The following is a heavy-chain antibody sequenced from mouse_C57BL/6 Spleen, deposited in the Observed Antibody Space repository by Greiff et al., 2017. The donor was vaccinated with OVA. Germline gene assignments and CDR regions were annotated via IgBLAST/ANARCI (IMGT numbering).Heavy chain of an antibody. CDR2: IDPEDGET. V-gene: IGHV14-2*01. CDR1: GFNIKDYY. CDR3: ASTTVVATGDY. Sequence: EVKLMESGAELVKPGASVKLSCTASGFNIKDYYMHWVKQRTEQGLEWIGRIDPEDGETIYAPKFQGKATITADTSSNTAYLQHSSLTSEDTAVYYCASTTVVATGDYWGQGTTLTVSS. J-gene: IGHJ2*01. D-gene: IGHD1-1*01.